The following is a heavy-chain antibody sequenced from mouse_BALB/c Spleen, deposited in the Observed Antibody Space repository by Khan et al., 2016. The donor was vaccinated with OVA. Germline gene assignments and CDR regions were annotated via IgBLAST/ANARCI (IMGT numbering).Heavy chain of an antibody. CDR1: GFAFNSYD. CDR2: ISSTGSYT. CDR3: TRPSYYGNPWFTY. J-gene: IGHJ3*01. V-gene: IGHV5-9*02. D-gene: IGHD2-1*01. Sequence: EVELVESGGGLVKPGGSLKLSCEVSGFAFNSYDMSWVRQTPEKRLEWVATISSTGSYTYYPGSVKGRFTIPRDTARNTLYLQMSSLRSEDTALYYCTRPSYYGNPWFTYWGQGTLVTVSA.